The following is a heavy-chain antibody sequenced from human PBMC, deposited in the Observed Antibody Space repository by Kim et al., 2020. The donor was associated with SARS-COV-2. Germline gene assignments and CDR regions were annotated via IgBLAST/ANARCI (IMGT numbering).Heavy chain of an antibody. CDR3: AKGQDWLADGFDY. D-gene: IGHD6-19*01. CDR1: GFTFSSSA. V-gene: IGHV3-23*01. Sequence: GGSLRLSCTASGFTFSSSAMSWVRQAPGKGLEWVSGISSSGVATYHADSVKGRLTISRDNSKNTLYLQMNSVRAEDTAVYYCAKGQDWLADGFDYWGQGALVTVSS. CDR2: ISSSGVAT. J-gene: IGHJ4*02.